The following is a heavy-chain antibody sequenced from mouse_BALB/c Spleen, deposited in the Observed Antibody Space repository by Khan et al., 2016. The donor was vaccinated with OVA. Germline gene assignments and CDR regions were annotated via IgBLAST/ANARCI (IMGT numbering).Heavy chain of an antibody. CDR3: ARSGGNFHWYFDV. CDR1: GFTFSSFG. Sequence: EVELVESGGGLVQPGRSRKLSCAASGFTFSSFGMHWVRQAPKKGLEWVAYVSSGSSTIYYVDTVKGRFTISRDNPKNTLFLQMTSLRSEDTAMYYCARSGGNFHWYFDVWGAGTSVTVSS. V-gene: IGHV5-17*02. J-gene: IGHJ1*01. CDR2: VSSGSSTI. D-gene: IGHD2-1*01.